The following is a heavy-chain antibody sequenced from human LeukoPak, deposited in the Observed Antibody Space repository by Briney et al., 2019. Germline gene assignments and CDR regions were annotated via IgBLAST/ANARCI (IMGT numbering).Heavy chain of an antibody. CDR3: AREWHPAPYDILTGPLLYNWFDP. D-gene: IGHD3-9*01. CDR1: GGSFSGFY. J-gene: IGHJ5*02. Sequence: TSETLSLTCAVYGGSFSGFYCSWIRQHPGKGLEWVGELIYSGSSTCSPSLQTRDTITVDTPQNQFPLNLSSVTAADTAVYYCAREWHPAPYDILTGPLLYNWFDPWGQGTLVTVSS. V-gene: IGHV4-34*12. CDR2: LIYSGSS.